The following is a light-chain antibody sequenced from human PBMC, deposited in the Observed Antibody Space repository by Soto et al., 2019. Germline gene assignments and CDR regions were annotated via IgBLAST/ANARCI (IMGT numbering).Light chain of an antibody. CDR3: SSYTSNSTWV. CDR2: SND. Sequence: QSVLTQSPSASGTPGQRVIISCSGTSSNIGTNYVYWYQQLPGTAPKVLIYSNDKRPSGVPNRFSGSKSGTSASLAISGLRSEDEADYYCSSYTSNSTWVFGGGTKLTVL. J-gene: IGLJ3*02. CDR1: SSNIGTNY. V-gene: IGLV1-47*01.